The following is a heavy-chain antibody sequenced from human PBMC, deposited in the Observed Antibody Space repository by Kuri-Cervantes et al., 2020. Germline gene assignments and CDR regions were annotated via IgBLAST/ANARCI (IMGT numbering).Heavy chain of an antibody. D-gene: IGHD3-3*01. Sequence: GSLRLSCAVYGGSFSGYYWNWIRQPPGKGLEWIGEINQGLVWIEEINHSGSTYYNPSLKSRVTISVDTYKNQFSLKLSSVTAADTAVYYCARALQFLEWHGAENWFDPWGQGTLVTVSS. J-gene: IGHJ5*02. V-gene: IGHV4-34*01. CDR2: INQGLVWIEEINHSGST. CDR1: GGSFSGYY. CDR3: ARALQFLEWHGAENWFDP.